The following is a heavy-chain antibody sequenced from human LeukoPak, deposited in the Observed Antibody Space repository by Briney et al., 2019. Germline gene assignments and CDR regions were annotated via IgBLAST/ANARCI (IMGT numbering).Heavy chain of an antibody. Sequence: GRSLRLSCAASGFTFSSYAMHWVRQAPGKGLEWVSVIYSGGSTYYADSVKGRFTISRDNSKNTLYLQMNSLRAEDTAVYYCARQGAGFLFDYWGQGTLVTVSS. CDR2: IYSGGST. J-gene: IGHJ4*02. CDR3: ARQGAGFLFDY. CDR1: GFTFSSYA. V-gene: IGHV3-66*04. D-gene: IGHD1-26*01.